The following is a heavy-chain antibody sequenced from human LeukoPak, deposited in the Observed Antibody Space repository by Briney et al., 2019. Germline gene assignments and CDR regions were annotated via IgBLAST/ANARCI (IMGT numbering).Heavy chain of an antibody. CDR1: GYTFTGYY. D-gene: IGHD4-23*01. CDR2: IDPNTGDT. V-gene: IGHV1-2*02. J-gene: IGHJ4*02. CDR3: ARDDSTVITRSGDY. Sequence: ASVKVSCKASGYTFTGYYMHWVRQAPGQGLEWMGWIDPNTGDTNYAQKFQGRVTMTRDTSISTAYMELSRLRSDDTAVYYCARDDSTVITRSGDYWGQGTLVTVSS.